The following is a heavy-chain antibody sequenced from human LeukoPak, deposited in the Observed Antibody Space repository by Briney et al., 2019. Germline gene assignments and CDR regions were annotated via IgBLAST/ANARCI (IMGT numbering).Heavy chain of an antibody. Sequence: GGSLRLSCAASGFTFSSYEMNWVRQAPGKGLEWVAYITGSGTTIYYADSVKGRFTISRDNAKNSLYLQMNSLRAEDTAVYYCARDRSTVTTWLDYWGQGTLVTVSS. V-gene: IGHV3-48*03. D-gene: IGHD4-17*01. CDR2: ITGSGTTI. J-gene: IGHJ4*02. CDR1: GFTFSSYE. CDR3: ARDRSTVTTWLDY.